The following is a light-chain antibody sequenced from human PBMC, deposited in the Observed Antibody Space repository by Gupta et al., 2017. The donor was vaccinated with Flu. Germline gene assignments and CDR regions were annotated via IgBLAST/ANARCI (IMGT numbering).Light chain of an antibody. CDR1: QGIRND. V-gene: IGKV1-17*01. Sequence: DIQMTQSPSSLSASVGDRVTITCRASQGIRNDLGWYQQKPGKAPKRLIYAASSVQSGVPSRFSGSGSGIXFTLTIXSRQPEDFATYYCRRQNSSPRTFGXGTKVEIK. J-gene: IGKJ1*01. CDR2: AAS. CDR3: RRQNSSPRT.